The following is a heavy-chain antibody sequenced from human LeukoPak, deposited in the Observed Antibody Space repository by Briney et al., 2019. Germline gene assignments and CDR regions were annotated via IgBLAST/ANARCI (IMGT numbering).Heavy chain of an antibody. V-gene: IGHV1-24*01. CDR2: FDPEDGET. J-gene: IGHJ6*02. D-gene: IGHD1-26*01. CDR1: GYTLTELS. CDR3: ATGVGATPDYYNYGMDV. Sequence: ASVKVSCKVSGYTLTELSMHWVRQAPGKGLEWMGGFDPEDGETIYAQKFQGRVTMTEDTSTDTAYMELSSLRSEDTAVYYCATGVGATPDYYNYGMDVWGQGTTVTVSS.